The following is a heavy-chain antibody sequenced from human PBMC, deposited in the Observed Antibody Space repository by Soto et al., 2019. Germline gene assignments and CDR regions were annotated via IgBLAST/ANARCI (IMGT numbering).Heavy chain of an antibody. Sequence: PGGSLRLSCAASGFTFSSYGMHWVRQAPGKGLEWVAVISYDGSNKYYADSVKGRFTISRDNSKNTLYLQMNSLRAEDTAVYYCAKYFLDFWSGSSGIFDYWGQGTLVTVYS. CDR2: ISYDGSNK. CDR1: GFTFSSYG. D-gene: IGHD3-3*01. J-gene: IGHJ4*02. V-gene: IGHV3-30*18. CDR3: AKYFLDFWSGSSGIFDY.